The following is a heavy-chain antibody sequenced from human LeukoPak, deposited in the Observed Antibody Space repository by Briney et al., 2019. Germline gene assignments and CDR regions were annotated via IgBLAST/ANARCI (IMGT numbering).Heavy chain of an antibody. CDR2: IYSGGSI. CDR1: GFTVSSNY. D-gene: IGHD6-13*01. V-gene: IGHV3-66*01. Sequence: PGGSLRLSCAASGFTVSSNYMTWVRQAPGKGLEWVSVIYSGGSIHYADSVKGRFTISRDNSKNTLYLQMNSLRAEDTAVYYCARGVDSSWYFVFDIWGQGTMVTVSS. CDR3: ARGVDSSWYFVFDI. J-gene: IGHJ3*02.